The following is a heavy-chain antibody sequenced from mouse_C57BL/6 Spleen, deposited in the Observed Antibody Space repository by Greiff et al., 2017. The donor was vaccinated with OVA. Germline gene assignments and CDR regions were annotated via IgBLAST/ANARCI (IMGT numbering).Heavy chain of an antibody. J-gene: IGHJ1*03. CDR3: ARGEVLLRGYFDV. V-gene: IGHV3-1*01. D-gene: IGHD1-1*01. CDR2: ISYSGST. CDR1: GYSITSGYD. Sequence: DVQLQESGPGMVKPSQSLSLTCTVTGYSITSGYDWHWIRHFPGNKLEWMGYISYSGSTNYNPSLKSRISITHDTSKNHFFLKLNSVTTEDTATYYCARGEVLLRGYFDVWGTGTTVTVSS.